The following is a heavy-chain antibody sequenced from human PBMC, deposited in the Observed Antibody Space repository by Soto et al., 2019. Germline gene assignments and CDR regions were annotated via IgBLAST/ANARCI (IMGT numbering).Heavy chain of an antibody. J-gene: IGHJ1*01. Sequence: GGSLRLSCAASGFTFSSYWMHWVRQAPGKGLVWVSRINSDGSSTSYADSVKGRFTISRDNAKNTLYLQMNSLRAEDTAVYYCAAYYYDSSGYYSSVLLLGYFQHWGQGTLVTVSS. D-gene: IGHD3-22*01. CDR3: AAYYYDSSGYYSSVLLLGYFQH. CDR1: GFTFSSYW. CDR2: INSDGSST. V-gene: IGHV3-74*01.